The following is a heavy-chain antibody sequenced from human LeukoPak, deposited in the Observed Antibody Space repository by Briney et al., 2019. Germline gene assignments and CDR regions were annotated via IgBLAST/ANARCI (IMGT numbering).Heavy chain of an antibody. V-gene: IGHV3-7*03. D-gene: IGHD3-3*01. Sequence: GGSLRLSCAASGFTFSSYWMSWVRQAPGKGLEWVANIKQDGSEKYYADSVKGRFTISRDNAKNSLYLQMNSLRAEDKAVYYCARGPSQRFLEWLFRYYLDCLRQGTLVTDSS. CDR1: GFTFSSYW. CDR2: IKQDGSEK. J-gene: IGHJ4*02. CDR3: ARGPSQRFLEWLFRYYLDC.